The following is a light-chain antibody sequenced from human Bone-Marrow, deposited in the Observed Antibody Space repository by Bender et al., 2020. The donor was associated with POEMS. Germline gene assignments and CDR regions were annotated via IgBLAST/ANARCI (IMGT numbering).Light chain of an antibody. J-gene: IGLJ2*01. CDR2: SNK. V-gene: IGLV1-44*01. Sequence: QSVLTQPPSASGTPGQRVTISCSGSSSNIGSNAVSWYQQSPGSAPKVLIYSNKQRPLGVPDRISGSKSGASASLAISGHQPDDEGDYSCAAWDDSMNGLVFGGGTKLTVL. CDR3: AAWDDSMNGLV. CDR1: SSNIGSNA.